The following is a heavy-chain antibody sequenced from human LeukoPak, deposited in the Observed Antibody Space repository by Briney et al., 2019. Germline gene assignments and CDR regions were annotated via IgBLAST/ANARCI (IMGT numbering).Heavy chain of an antibody. CDR3: ARPYDIRGYFPDY. D-gene: IGHD3-22*01. Sequence: DSMKGRFTISRDNAKNSLYLQMNSLGAEDTAVYYCARPYDIRGYFPDYWGQGTLVTVSS. J-gene: IGHJ4*02. V-gene: IGHV3-7*01.